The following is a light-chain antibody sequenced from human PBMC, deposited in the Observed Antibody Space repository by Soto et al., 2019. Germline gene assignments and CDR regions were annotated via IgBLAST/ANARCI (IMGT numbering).Light chain of an antibody. CDR3: QQSYSTPPT. CDR1: QSISSY. V-gene: IGKV1-39*01. CDR2: AAS. J-gene: IGKJ2*01. Sequence: DIQMTQSPSSLSASVGDRVTITCRVSQSISSYLNWYQQKPGKAPKLLIYAASSLQSGVPSRFSGSGSGTDFTITISSLQPEDFATYYCQQSYSTPPTFGQGTKLEIK.